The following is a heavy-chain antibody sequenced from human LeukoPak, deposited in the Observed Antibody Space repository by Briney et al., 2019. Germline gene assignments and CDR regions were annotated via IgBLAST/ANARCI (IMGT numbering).Heavy chain of an antibody. CDR3: ARCRGYSYGLGLGNWFDP. CDR1: GGSFSGYY. CDR2: INHSGST. J-gene: IGHJ5*02. Sequence: PSETLSLTCAVYGGSFSGYYWSWIRQPPGKGLEWIGEINHSGSTNYNPSLKSRVTISVDTCKNQFSLKLSSVTAADTAVYYCARCRGYSYGLGLGNWFDPWGQGTLVTVSS. V-gene: IGHV4-34*01. D-gene: IGHD5-18*01.